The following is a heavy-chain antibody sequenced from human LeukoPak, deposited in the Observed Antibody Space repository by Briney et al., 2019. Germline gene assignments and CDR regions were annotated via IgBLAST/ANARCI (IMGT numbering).Heavy chain of an antibody. Sequence: GGSLRLSCTSSGFAFDDYGMGWVRQAPGKGLEWVSGINWNGDSTNYADSVKGRFTISRDKAKTSLFLQMNSLRVDDTALYYCVRGEVTYSLDYWGQGTLVIVSA. J-gene: IGHJ4*02. CDR1: GFAFDDYG. CDR2: INWNGDST. V-gene: IGHV3-20*04. D-gene: IGHD2-15*01. CDR3: VRGEVTYSLDY.